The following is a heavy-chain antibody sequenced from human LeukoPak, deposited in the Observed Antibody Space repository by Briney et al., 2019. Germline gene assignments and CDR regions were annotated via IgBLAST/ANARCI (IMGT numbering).Heavy chain of an antibody. V-gene: IGHV3-23*01. J-gene: IGHJ4*02. CDR3: AKDYRGSNTIFDY. D-gene: IGHD1-26*01. CDR1: GFTFSTYA. Sequence: GGSLRLSCVASGFTFSTYAMSWVRQAPGKGLEWVSAITGSGDSTRYADSVKGQFTISRDNSKNTLYLQMNSLRAEDTAVYYCAKDYRGSNTIFDYWGQGVLVTVSS. CDR2: ITGSGDST.